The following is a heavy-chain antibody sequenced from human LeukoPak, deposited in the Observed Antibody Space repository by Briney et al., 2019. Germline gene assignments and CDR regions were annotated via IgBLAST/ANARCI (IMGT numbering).Heavy chain of an antibody. CDR3: ARYCSSTSCNDAFDM. V-gene: IGHV3-23*01. CDR1: GFTFSSYA. Sequence: PGGSLRLSCAASGFTFSSYAMNWVRQAPGKGLEWVSAISGSGGSTYYADSVKGRFTISRDNSKNTLYLQMYSLRAEDTAVYYCARYCSSTSCNDAFDMWGQGTMVTVSS. D-gene: IGHD2-2*01. J-gene: IGHJ3*02. CDR2: ISGSGGST.